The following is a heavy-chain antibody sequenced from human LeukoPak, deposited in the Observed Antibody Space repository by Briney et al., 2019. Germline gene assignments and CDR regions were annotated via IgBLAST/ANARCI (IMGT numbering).Heavy chain of an antibody. CDR3: ARLGVIYNWFDP. J-gene: IGHJ5*02. V-gene: IGHV3-48*01. CDR2: ISSGSSTI. CDR1: GFTFSTFD. D-gene: IGHD3-16*02. Sequence: GGSLRLSCAASGFTFSTFDMNWVRQAPGKGLEWVSYISSGSSTIYYADSVKGRFTISRDNAKNSLYLQMNSLRAEDTAVYYCARLGVIYNWFDPWGQGTLVTVSS.